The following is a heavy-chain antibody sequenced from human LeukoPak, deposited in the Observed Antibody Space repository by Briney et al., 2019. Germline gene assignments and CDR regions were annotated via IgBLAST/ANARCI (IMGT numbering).Heavy chain of an antibody. CDR1: GGSISCGSYY. CDR2: IYTSGST. Sequence: SETLSLTCTVSGGSISCGSYYWSWIRQPAGKGLEWIGRIYTSGSTDYNPSLKSRVTISVDTSKNQFSLKLSSVTAADTAVYYCARYCSSTSCYYFDYWGQGTLVTVSS. CDR3: ARYCSSTSCYYFDY. V-gene: IGHV4-61*02. J-gene: IGHJ4*02. D-gene: IGHD2-2*01.